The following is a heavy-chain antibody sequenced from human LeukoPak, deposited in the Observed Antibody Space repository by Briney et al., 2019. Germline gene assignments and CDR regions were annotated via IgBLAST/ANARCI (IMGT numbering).Heavy chain of an antibody. Sequence: GGSLRLSCAASGFTFSSYAMHCVRQAPGKGLEWVAVISYDGTNKNYADSVKGRFTISRDNSKNTVYLQMNSLRVEDAAVYYCARDPRGSPYYSDYWGQGTLVTVSS. CDR2: ISYDGTNK. J-gene: IGHJ4*02. CDR3: ARDPRGSPYYSDY. CDR1: GFTFSSYA. D-gene: IGHD1-26*01. V-gene: IGHV3-30-3*01.